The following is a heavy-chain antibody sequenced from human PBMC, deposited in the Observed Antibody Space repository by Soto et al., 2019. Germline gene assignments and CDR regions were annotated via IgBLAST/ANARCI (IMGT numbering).Heavy chain of an antibody. Sequence: GESLKISCEGFGYMFTNYWIAWVRQMPGKGLEWMGIIYPGDSDIKYSPSFQGQVTISADKSISTAYLQWASLKASDSAMYYCARFIFRCSLHAMDVCGQGTMVTVSS. CDR1: GYMFTNYW. J-gene: IGHJ6*02. CDR3: ARFIFRCSLHAMDV. V-gene: IGHV5-51*01. CDR2: IYPGDSDI. D-gene: IGHD2-21*01.